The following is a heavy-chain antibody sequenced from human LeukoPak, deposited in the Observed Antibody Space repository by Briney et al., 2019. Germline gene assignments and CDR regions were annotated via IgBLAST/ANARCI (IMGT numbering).Heavy chain of an antibody. CDR3: ARATRYCSSTSCYFFDY. CDR1: GGSISSYY. J-gene: IGHJ4*02. V-gene: IGHV4-59*12. Sequence: SETLSLTCTVSGGSISSYYWSWVRQPPGKGLEWIGYIYYSGSTNYNPSLKSRVTMSVDTSKNQFSLKLSSVTAADTAVYYCARATRYCSSTSCYFFDYWGQGTLVTVSS. CDR2: IYYSGST. D-gene: IGHD2-2*01.